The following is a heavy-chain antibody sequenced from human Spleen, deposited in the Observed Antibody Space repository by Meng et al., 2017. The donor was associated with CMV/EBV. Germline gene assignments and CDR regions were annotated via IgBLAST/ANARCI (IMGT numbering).Heavy chain of an antibody. V-gene: IGHV1-18*01. J-gene: IGHJ5*02. CDR2: ISSYNGYT. CDR3: ARDEWSSSWDSEGIDP. Sequence: ASVKVSCKASGYTFPNYGISWVRQAPGQGLEWMGWISSYNGYTNYAQILQGRVTMTTDTSTNTAYLELRSLRSDDTAVYYCARDEWSSSWDSEGIDPWGQGTLVTVSS. D-gene: IGHD6-13*01. CDR1: GYTFPNYG.